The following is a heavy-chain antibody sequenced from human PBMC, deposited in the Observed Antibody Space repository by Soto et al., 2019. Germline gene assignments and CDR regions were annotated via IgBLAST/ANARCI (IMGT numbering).Heavy chain of an antibody. CDR3: ARVEEYSSSDIFDY. J-gene: IGHJ4*02. CDR2: IYYSGST. CDR1: GGSISSGGYY. V-gene: IGHV4-31*03. D-gene: IGHD6-6*01. Sequence: SETLSLTCTVSGGSISSGGYYWSWIRQHPGKGLEWIGYIYYSGSTYYNPSLKSRVTISVDTSKNQFSLKLSSVTAADTAVYYCARVEEYSSSDIFDYWGQGTLVTVSS.